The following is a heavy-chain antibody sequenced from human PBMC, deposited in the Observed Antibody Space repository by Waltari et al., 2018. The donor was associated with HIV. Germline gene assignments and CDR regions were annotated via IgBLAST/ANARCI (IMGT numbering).Heavy chain of an antibody. V-gene: IGHV3-15*01. CDR1: GFPVTDAW. CDR3: ATVGGGTRDF. J-gene: IGHJ4*02. Sequence: EVQLVESGGGLVKPGGSLRLPWTTPGFPVTDAWLSWVRQAPGEGLGWGGRIKSQDDGGTTDYGEPVKGRFTISGDDSKNTVFLQMNSLKPEDTAVYYCATVGGGTRDFWGQGTLVIVSS. CDR2: IKSQDDGGTT. D-gene: IGHD3-16*01.